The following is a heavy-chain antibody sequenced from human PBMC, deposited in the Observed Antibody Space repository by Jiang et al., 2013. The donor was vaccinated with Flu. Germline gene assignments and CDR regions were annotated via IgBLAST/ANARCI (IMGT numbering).Heavy chain of an antibody. Sequence: GLVQPGGSLRLSCAASGFSFSGYAMHWVRQAPGKGLEFVSTIRSNGDRTYYADSVKGRFTISRDTSKNTLYLQMGSLRAEDMAVYYCARRRDGYNWEFYGMDVWGQGTTVTVSS. J-gene: IGHJ6*02. CDR3: ARRRDGYNWEFYGMDV. D-gene: IGHD5-24*01. CDR1: GFSFSGYA. CDR2: IRSNGDRT. V-gene: IGHV3-64*02.